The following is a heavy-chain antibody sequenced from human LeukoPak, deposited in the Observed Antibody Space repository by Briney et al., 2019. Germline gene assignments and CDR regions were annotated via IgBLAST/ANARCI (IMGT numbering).Heavy chain of an antibody. CDR2: VSASSTYI. V-gene: IGHV3-21*01. Sequence: GGSLRLSCAASGFTFSSYGMNWVRQAPGKGLEGVSSVSASSTYIYYADSLRGRFTISRDNAKNSLFLLMDSLRAEDTAVYYCARGSSGWEVFDYWGQGALVTVSS. CDR1: GFTFSSYG. CDR3: ARGSSGWEVFDY. D-gene: IGHD6-19*01. J-gene: IGHJ4*02.